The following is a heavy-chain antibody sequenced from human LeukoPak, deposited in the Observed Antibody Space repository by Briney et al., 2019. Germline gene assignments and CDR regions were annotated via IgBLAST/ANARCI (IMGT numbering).Heavy chain of an antibody. Sequence: SETLSLTCTVSGGSISGDFWSWIRQPPGKGLEWIGVIHYSGSTKYNPSLKSRVTMSVDTSKNQFSLRLRSVTAADTAVYYCARYTSSAGYFLFDPWGQGTLVTVSS. CDR1: GGSISGDF. J-gene: IGHJ5*02. V-gene: IGHV4-59*08. CDR2: IHYSGST. CDR3: ARYTSSAGYFLFDP. D-gene: IGHD3-22*01.